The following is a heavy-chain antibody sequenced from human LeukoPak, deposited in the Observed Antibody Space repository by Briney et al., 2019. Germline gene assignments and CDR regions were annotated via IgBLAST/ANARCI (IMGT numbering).Heavy chain of an antibody. D-gene: IGHD6-6*01. J-gene: IGHJ4*02. CDR2: INPSDGST. CDR1: GYTFTSYG. Sequence: GASVKVSCKASGYTFTSYGISWVRQAPGQGLEWMGIINPSDGSTSYAQKFQGRVTMTRDTSTSTVYMELNSLRSDDTAVYYCARGEGSSSSPSGYWGQGTLVTVSS. V-gene: IGHV1-46*01. CDR3: ARGEGSSSSPSGY.